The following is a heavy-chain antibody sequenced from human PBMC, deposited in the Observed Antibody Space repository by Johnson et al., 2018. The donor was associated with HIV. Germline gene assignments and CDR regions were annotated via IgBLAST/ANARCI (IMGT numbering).Heavy chain of an antibody. V-gene: IGHV3-15*01. CDR2: IKRKTDGGTT. CDR1: GFTFTDAW. D-gene: IGHD3-22*01. J-gene: IGHJ3*01. Sequence: EQLEESGGGLVKPGGSVRLSCAVSGFTFTDAWMSWVRQAPGKGLEWVGRIKRKTDGGTTDYAAPVKGRFSISRDDSKNTGYLQMNSQKTEDTAVYFCTIDPIFLGYWYHSSPWGQGTMVTVSS. CDR3: TIDPIFLGYWYHSSP.